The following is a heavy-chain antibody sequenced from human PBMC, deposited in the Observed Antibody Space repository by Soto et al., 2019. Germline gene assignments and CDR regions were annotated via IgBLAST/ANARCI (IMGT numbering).Heavy chain of an antibody. D-gene: IGHD2-2*01. CDR3: ARDSCSSTSCYLRPNDYGDYVFDY. CDR2: IIPIFGTA. CDR1: GGTFSSYA. V-gene: IGHV1-69*06. Sequence: QVQLVQSGAEVKKPGSSVKVSCKASGGTFSSYAISWVRQAPGQGLEWMGGIIPIFGTANYAQKFQGRVTITADKSTSTAYMELSSLRSEDTAVYYCARDSCSSTSCYLRPNDYGDYVFDYWGQGTRVTVSS. J-gene: IGHJ4*02.